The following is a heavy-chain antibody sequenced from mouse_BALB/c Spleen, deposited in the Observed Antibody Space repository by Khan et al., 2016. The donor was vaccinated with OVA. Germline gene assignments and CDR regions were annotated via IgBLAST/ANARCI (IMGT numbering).Heavy chain of an antibody. V-gene: IGHV5-6-5*01. CDR3: VRYGSSFLDY. CDR2: ISGGGST. Sequence: EVMLVESGGGLVKPGGSLRFSCAASGFTFSSYAMSWVRQTPEKRLEWVASISGGGSTYYPDSVKGRFTISTDNSRTILYLQMNSLRSEDTAMYYCVRYGSSFLDYWGQGTTLTVSS. CDR1: GFTFSSYA. D-gene: IGHD1-1*01. J-gene: IGHJ2*01.